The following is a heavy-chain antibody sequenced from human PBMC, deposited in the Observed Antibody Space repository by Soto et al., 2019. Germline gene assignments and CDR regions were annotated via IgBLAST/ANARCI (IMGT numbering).Heavy chain of an antibody. V-gene: IGHV4-30-2*01. CDR2: IFPIGTT. CDR3: ARSREFDY. Sequence: SETLSLTCSVSGGSLIRESHYCGWIRQPPGKGLEWIGYIFPIGTTYYNPSLKSRVTISIDVSKNQFSLSLRSLTAADTAVYYCARSREFDYWSQGTLVTVS. J-gene: IGHJ4*02. CDR1: GGSLIRESHY.